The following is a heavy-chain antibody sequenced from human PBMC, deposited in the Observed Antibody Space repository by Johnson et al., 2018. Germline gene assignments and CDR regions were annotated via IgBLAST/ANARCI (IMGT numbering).Heavy chain of an antibody. CDR1: GFTFGDFA. D-gene: IGHD2-21*02. CDR2: IRSKRYGGTT. V-gene: IGHV3-49*05. CDR3: SRGLVSGGAYYQHDAFDS. J-gene: IGHJ3*02. Sequence: EVQLVESGGGLIKPGRSLRLSCTASGFTFGDFAMTWFRQAPGKGLEWVGFIRSKRYGGTTEYAASVKARFTISRDDSKGIAHLQINSLRNEDTARYYFSRGLVSGGAYYQHDAFDSWGQGTMVTVS.